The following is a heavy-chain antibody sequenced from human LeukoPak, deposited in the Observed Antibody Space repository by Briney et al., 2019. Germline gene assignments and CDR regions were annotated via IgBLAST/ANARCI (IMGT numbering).Heavy chain of an antibody. CDR2: INPSGGST. V-gene: IGHV1-46*01. J-gene: IGHJ4*02. Sequence: ASVNVSCKASGYTFTSYYMHWVRQAPGQGLEWMGVINPSGGSTSYAQKFQGRVTMTRDTSTSTVYMELSSLRSEDTAVYYCATEYGDLKYWGQGTLVTVSS. CDR3: ATEYGDLKY. D-gene: IGHD4-17*01. CDR1: GYTFTSYY.